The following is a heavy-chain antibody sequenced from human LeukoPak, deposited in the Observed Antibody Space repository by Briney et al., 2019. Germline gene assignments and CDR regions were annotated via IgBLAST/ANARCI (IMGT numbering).Heavy chain of an antibody. CDR2: IKRDGSST. J-gene: IGHJ4*02. CDR3: AREVAVAGSQFDY. Sequence: RGSLRLSCAASGSTFSSYWMHWVRHTPGKGLVWVSRIKRDGSSTNYADSVKGRFTISRDNAKNVLYLQMNSLRAEDTAVYYCAREVAVAGSQFDYWGQGTLVTVSS. V-gene: IGHV3-74*01. CDR1: GSTFSSYW. D-gene: IGHD6-13*01.